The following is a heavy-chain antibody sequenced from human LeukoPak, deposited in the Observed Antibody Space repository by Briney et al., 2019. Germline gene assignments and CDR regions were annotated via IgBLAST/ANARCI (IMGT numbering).Heavy chain of an antibody. CDR3: AKDQTGGNFYLNAFYI. CDR2: IYYDGST. Sequence: SDTLSLTCTVSGGPISGTPYYWRSIRQPPGKGLEWVSNIYYDGSTYYNPSRKSRVTISVDTSRNEFSLQLNSVTAADTAMYHCAKDQTGGNFYLNAFYIWGQGTMVTVSS. CDR1: GGPISGTPYY. V-gene: IGHV4-39*02. D-gene: IGHD2-15*01. J-gene: IGHJ3*02.